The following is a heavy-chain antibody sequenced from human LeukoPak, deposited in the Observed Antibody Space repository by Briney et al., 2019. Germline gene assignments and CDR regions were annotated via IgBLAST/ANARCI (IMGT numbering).Heavy chain of an antibody. CDR3: ARVRVVTPLLTGAFDI. CDR1: GFTFDDYG. J-gene: IGHJ3*02. CDR2: ISSSGSTI. D-gene: IGHD4-23*01. V-gene: IGHV3-11*04. Sequence: PGGSLRLSCAASGFTFDDYGMSWVRQAPGKGLEWVSYISSSGSTIYYADSVKGRFTISRDNAKNSLYLQMNSLRAEDTAVYYCARVRVVTPLLTGAFDIWGQGTMVTVSS.